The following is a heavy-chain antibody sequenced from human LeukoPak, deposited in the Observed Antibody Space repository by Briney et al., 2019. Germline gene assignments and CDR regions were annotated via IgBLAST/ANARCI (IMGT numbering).Heavy chain of an antibody. CDR3: AGLVGRYSSGLYYYYFDY. CDR1: GDSINSLDL. D-gene: IGHD3-22*01. Sequence: SGTLSLTCTVSGDSINSLDLWSWVRQPPGKGLEWIGEMDLSGTTHSNPSVKSRVTISIDKSKNQFFLNLSSVTAADTAVYYCAGLVGRYSSGLYYYYFDYWGQGTLVTVSS. V-gene: IGHV4-4*02. J-gene: IGHJ4*02. CDR2: MDLSGTT.